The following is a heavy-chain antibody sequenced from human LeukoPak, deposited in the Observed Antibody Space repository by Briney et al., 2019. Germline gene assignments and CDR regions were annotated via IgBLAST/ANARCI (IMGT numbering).Heavy chain of an antibody. J-gene: IGHJ4*02. V-gene: IGHV3-74*01. CDR1: GFTFSSYW. D-gene: IGHD2-2*01. CDR3: GIVGGSCGSTSCPYYFDY. Sequence: PGGSLRLSCAVSGFTFSSYWMHWVRQAPGKGLVWVSRINSAGWYTTYADSVKGRFTISRDNAKKTLYLQMNSLRAEDTAVYCCGIVGGSCGSTSCPYYFDYWGQRTLVTVFS. CDR2: INSAGWYT.